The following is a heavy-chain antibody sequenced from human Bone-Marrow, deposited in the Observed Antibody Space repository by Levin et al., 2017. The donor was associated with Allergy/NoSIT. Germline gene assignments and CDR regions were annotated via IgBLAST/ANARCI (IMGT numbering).Heavy chain of an antibody. CDR2: IYYSGST. CDR3: ARALTRGYSSGWDKKVRFDY. J-gene: IGHJ4*02. CDR1: GGSISSGDYY. Sequence: NTSETLSLTCTVSGGSISSGDYYWSWIRQPPGKGLEWIGYIYYSGSTYYNPSLKSRVTISVDTSKNQFSLKLRSVTAADTAVYYCARALTRGYSSGWDKKVRFDYWGQGTLVTVSS. D-gene: IGHD6-19*01. V-gene: IGHV4-30-4*01.